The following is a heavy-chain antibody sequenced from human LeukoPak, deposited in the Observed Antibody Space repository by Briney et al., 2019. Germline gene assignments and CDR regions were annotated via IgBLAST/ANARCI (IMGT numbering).Heavy chain of an antibody. J-gene: IGHJ6*03. CDR2: INHSGST. V-gene: IGHV4-34*01. CDR3: ARGRYSSSWSYYYYYMDV. Sequence: SETLSLTCAVYGGSFSGYYWSWIPQPPGKGLEWIGEINHSGSTNYNPSLKSRVTISVDTSKNQFSLKLSSVTAADTAVYYCARGRYSSSWSYYYYYMDVWGKGTTVTVSS. CDR1: GGSFSGYY. D-gene: IGHD6-13*01.